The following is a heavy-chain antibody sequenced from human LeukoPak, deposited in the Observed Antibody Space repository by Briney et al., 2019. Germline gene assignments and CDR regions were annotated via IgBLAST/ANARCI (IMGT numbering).Heavy chain of an antibody. Sequence: TGGSLRLSCAASGFTFSSYGMHWVRQAPGKGLEWVAFIRYDGSNKYYADSVKGRFTISRDNSKNTLYLQMNSLKTEDTAVYYCVKVKDMTSWAFEYWGRGTLVTVSS. CDR2: IRYDGSNK. V-gene: IGHV3-30*02. CDR1: GFTFSSYG. J-gene: IGHJ4*02. CDR3: VKVKDMTSWAFEY. D-gene: IGHD2-15*01.